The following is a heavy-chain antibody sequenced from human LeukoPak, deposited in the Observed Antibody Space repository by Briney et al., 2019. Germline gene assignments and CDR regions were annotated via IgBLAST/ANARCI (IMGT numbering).Heavy chain of an antibody. J-gene: IGHJ4*02. Sequence: ASVKVSCKASGYTFTSYDINWVRQATGQGLEWMGWMNPNSGNTGYAQKFQGRVTMTRNTSISTAYMELSSLRSEDTAVYYCARGLRIGGSGSYPRGYWGQGTLVTVSS. CDR2: MNPNSGNT. CDR1: GYTFTSYD. D-gene: IGHD3-10*01. CDR3: ARGLRIGGSGSYPRGY. V-gene: IGHV1-8*01.